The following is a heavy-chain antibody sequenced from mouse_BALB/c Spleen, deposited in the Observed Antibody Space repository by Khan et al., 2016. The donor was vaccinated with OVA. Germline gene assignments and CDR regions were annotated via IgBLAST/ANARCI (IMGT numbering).Heavy chain of an antibody. J-gene: IGHJ3*01. CDR1: GYTFTDFT. D-gene: IGHD1-1*02. Sequence: QIQLVQSGAELVRPGVSVKISCKGSGYTFTDFTMHWVKQSHAKSLEWIGVINTYYGDVTYNQKFKGKATMTVDKSSSTVYMELARLTSEDSAVDYCARGGWGSRFAYWGQGTLVTVSA. CDR3: ARGGWGSRFAY. CDR2: INTYYGDV. V-gene: IGHV1S137*01.